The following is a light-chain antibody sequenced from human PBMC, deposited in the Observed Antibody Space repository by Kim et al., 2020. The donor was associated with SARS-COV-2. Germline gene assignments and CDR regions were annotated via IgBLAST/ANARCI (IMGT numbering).Light chain of an antibody. J-gene: IGKJ1*01. V-gene: IGKV3-20*01. CDR3: QQYAISPWT. CDR1: PNVNGIH. CDR2: GAS. Sequence: SPGARVTLAGRRSPNVNGIHLAWYQQKPGQAPRLVIYGASFRAGGIPDRFTASGSVTDFTLTISRLEPEDFAVYWCQQYAISPWTFGLGTKVDIK.